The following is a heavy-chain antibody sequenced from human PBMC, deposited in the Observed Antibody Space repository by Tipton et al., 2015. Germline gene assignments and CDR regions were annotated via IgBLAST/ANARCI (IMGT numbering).Heavy chain of an antibody. V-gene: IGHV4-59*01. CDR3: ARASIIQGYYHDSSRYYLFNS. J-gene: IGHJ1*01. CDR2: MSYTGIT. D-gene: IGHD3-22*01. Sequence: LRLSCTVSGDSISRYYWNWIRQPPGKGLEWIGYMSYTGITNYNPSLKSRVTMSVATSKNQFSLRLSSVIAADTAVYYCARASIIQGYYHDSSRYYLFNSWGQGTLVTVSS. CDR1: GDSISRYY.